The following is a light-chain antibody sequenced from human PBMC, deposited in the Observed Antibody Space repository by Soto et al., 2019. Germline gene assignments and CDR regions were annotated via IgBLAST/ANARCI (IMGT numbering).Light chain of an antibody. CDR2: GAA. V-gene: IGKV3-20*01. Sequence: EILLTQSPGTLSLYPGERATISCLASQTISSDYLAWYQQKPGQAPRLLIFGAATRAADIPDRFSGSGSGTDFTLTISRLEPEDFAVYYCQRYGSSPTFGQGTKVDIK. CDR3: QRYGSSPT. CDR1: QTISSDY. J-gene: IGKJ1*01.